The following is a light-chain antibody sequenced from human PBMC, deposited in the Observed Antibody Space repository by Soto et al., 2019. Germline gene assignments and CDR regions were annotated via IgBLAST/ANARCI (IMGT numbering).Light chain of an antibody. CDR3: QHYSNWPPT. V-gene: IGKV3-15*01. J-gene: IGKJ3*01. CDR2: YAS. CDR1: ESVHRN. Sequence: EVVMTQSPATLSVSPGERVTLSCRASESVHRNFAWYQQKPGQGPSLLIYYASTRATGVPDRFTGSGSGTEFTLTISSLQSEDFGFYHCQHYSNWPPTFGPGTKVESK.